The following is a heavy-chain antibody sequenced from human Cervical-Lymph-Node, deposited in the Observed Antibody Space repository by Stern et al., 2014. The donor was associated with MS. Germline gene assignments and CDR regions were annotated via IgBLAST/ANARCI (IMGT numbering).Heavy chain of an antibody. V-gene: IGHV4-31*03. J-gene: IGHJ4*02. CDR1: GGAVSSGDRY. CDR3: ARVTEFLRFFYPDY. CDR2: ISYRGDT. Sequence: QVQLRESGPGLVKPSQTLSLTCTVSGGAVSSGDRYWSWIRQHPEKGLEWIGYISYRGDTYYNPSLESRVTISMDRSKNQFSLKLRSVTAADKAVYYCARVTEFLRFFYPDYWGQGIRVTVSS. D-gene: IGHD3-3*01.